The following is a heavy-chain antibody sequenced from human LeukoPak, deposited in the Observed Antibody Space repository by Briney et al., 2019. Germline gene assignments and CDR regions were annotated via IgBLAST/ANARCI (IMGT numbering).Heavy chain of an antibody. CDR3: VRDLGGRSGH. D-gene: IGHD1-26*01. CDR2: IYSDGRT. Sequence: PGGSLRLSCAASGFTVSSNYMSWVRQAPGKGLEWVSVIYSDGRTYYADSVKGRFTISRDNSKNTLYLETNSLRAEDTAVYYCVRDLGGRSGHWGQGTLVTVSS. CDR1: GFTVSSNY. V-gene: IGHV3-53*01. J-gene: IGHJ4*02.